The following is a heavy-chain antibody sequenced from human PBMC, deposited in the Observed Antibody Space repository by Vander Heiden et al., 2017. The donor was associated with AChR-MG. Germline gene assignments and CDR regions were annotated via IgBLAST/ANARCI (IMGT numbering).Heavy chain of an antibody. CDR2: IWYDGSNK. J-gene: IGHJ6*03. CDR3: ARDSWDSSASNYYYYYMDV. CDR1: GLTFSSHG. V-gene: IGHV3-33*01. Sequence: QVQLVQSGGGVVQPARSLRLSRAASGLTFSSHGLHWVRQAPGKGLEWVAVIWYDGSNKYYADSVKGRFTISRDNSKNTLYLQMNSLRAEDTAVYYCARDSWDSSASNYYYYYMDVWGKGTTVTVSS. D-gene: IGHD6-19*01.